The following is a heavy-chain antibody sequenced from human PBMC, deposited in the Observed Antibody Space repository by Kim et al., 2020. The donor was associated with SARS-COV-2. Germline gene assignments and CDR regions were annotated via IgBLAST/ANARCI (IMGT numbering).Heavy chain of an antibody. J-gene: IGHJ4*02. V-gene: IGHV3-66*01. CDR3: SRGGGEWHSYVDY. CDR1: DFTISSSY. D-gene: IGHD3-16*01. Sequence: GGSLRLSCAVSDFTISSSYMAWVRQAPGKGLEWVSFLYNRGITFYAASAQGSFSTTRDNSKNTVQLEQHSLRVADTAIYYCSRGGGEWHSYVDYWCGGAL. CDR2: LYNRGIT.